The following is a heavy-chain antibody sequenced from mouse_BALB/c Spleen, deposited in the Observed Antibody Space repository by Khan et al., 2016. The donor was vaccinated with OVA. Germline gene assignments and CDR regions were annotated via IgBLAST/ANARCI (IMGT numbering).Heavy chain of an antibody. CDR1: GYTFTSYT. J-gene: IGHJ3*01. Sequence: QVRLQQSGAELARPGASVKMSCKASGYTFTSYTMHWVKQRPGQGLEWIGYINPSNGYTNYNQKFKDKATLTADNSSSTAYMQLSSLTHEDSAVHYCAREGAYYDNYGAWFDYWGQGTLVTVSS. CDR2: INPSNGYT. CDR3: AREGAYYDNYGAWFDY. D-gene: IGHD2-1*01. V-gene: IGHV1-4*01.